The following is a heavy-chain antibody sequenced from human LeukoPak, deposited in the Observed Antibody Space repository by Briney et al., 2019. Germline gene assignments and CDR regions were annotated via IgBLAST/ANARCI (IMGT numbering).Heavy chain of an antibody. J-gene: IGHJ4*02. Sequence: GGSLRLSCAASGFTFFNYAMSWVRQAPGKGLEWVANIKQDGSEKYYVDSVKGRFTISRDNAKNSLYLQMDSLRAEDTAVYYCATDSPETAAFDYWGQGTLVTVSS. CDR2: IKQDGSEK. CDR1: GFTFFNYA. D-gene: IGHD1-14*01. CDR3: ATDSPETAAFDY. V-gene: IGHV3-7*01.